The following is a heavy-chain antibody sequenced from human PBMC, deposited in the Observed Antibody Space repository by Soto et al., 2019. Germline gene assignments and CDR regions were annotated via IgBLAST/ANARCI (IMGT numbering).Heavy chain of an antibody. J-gene: IGHJ6*02. D-gene: IGHD3-16*01. CDR1: GFIFSSYG. Sequence: QVQLVESGGGVVQPGRSLRLSCAASGFIFSSYGMHWVRQAPGKGLEWVAVISYDGSNKYYADSVKGRFTISRDNSKNTLYLQMKSLRAEDTAVYYCGKSQGDNVPRSYYYGMEVWGQGTTVTVCS. V-gene: IGHV3-30*18. CDR2: ISYDGSNK. CDR3: GKSQGDNVPRSYYYGMEV.